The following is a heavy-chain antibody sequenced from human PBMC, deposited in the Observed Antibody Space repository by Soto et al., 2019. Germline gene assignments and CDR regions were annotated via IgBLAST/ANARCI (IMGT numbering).Heavy chain of an antibody. CDR1: GGYFSGYY. Sequence: SETLALPCAVDGGYFSGYYWSWIRQPPGKGLEWIGEINHSGSTNYNPSLKSRVTISVDTSKNQFSLKLSSVTAADTAVYYCARKRIFGVGRPNWFDSWGQGTLVTSPQ. CDR3: ARKRIFGVGRPNWFDS. D-gene: IGHD3-3*01. CDR2: INHSGST. J-gene: IGHJ5*01. V-gene: IGHV4-34*01.